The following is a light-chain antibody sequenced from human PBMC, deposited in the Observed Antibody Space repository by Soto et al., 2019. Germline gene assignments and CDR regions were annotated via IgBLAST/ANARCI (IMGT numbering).Light chain of an antibody. Sequence: EIVMTQSPATLSLSPGERATLSCRASRSVSSSYLSWYQQKPGQAPRLLIYGASTRATGIPARFSGSGSGADFTLTISSLQPEDFAVYYCQQDYNSSITFGQGTRLEIK. CDR3: QQDYNSSIT. CDR2: GAS. CDR1: RSVSSSY. V-gene: IGKV3D-7*01. J-gene: IGKJ5*01.